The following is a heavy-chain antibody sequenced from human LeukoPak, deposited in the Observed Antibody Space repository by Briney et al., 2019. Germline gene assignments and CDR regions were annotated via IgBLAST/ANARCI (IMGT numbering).Heavy chain of an antibody. CDR1: GYTFSDYS. CDR3: ARGSYHFDY. D-gene: IGHD1-26*01. Sequence: PGGSLRLSCAASGYTFSDYSVNWVRQAPGKGLVWVSRINSDGSSTSYADSVKGRFTISRDNAKNTLYLQMNSLRAEDTAVYYCARGSYHFDYWGQGTLVTVSS. V-gene: IGHV3-74*01. J-gene: IGHJ4*02. CDR2: INSDGSST.